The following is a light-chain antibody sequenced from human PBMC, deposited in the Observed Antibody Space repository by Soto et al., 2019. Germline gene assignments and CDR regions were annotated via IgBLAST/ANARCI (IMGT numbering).Light chain of an antibody. J-gene: IGLJ2*01. CDR2: LNSDGSH. CDR1: SGHSNYA. V-gene: IGLV4-69*01. Sequence: QLVLTQSPSASASLGASVKLTCILSSGHSNYAIAWHQQQSEKGPRYLMKLNSDGSHSKGDGIPDRFSGSSSGAERYLTISSLQSEDEADYYCQTWGSGIVVFGGGTQLTVL. CDR3: QTWGSGIVV.